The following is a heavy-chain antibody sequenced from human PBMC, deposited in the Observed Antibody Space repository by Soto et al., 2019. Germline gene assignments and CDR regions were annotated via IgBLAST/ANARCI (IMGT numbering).Heavy chain of an antibody. CDR2: INWNGAST. Sequence: PGGSLRLSCTASGFNFDDYGMSWVRQAPGKGLEWVSGINWNGASTGYADFVKGRFTISRDNAKNSMYLQMNSLRAEDTALYYYARERCSGGSCYRPHWFDPWGQGTLVTVSS. D-gene: IGHD2-15*01. V-gene: IGHV3-20*04. CDR3: ARERCSGGSCYRPHWFDP. J-gene: IGHJ5*02. CDR1: GFNFDDYG.